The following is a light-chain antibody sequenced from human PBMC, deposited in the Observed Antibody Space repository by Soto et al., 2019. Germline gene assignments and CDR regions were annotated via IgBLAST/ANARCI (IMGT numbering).Light chain of an antibody. Sequence: QSVLTQPASVSGSPGQSITISCTGTSNDIGDYNFVSWYQQHPGKAPKLIIYEVAIRPSGVSHRFSGSKSANTASLTISGLQAEDEADYYCSSYTSTNSLYIFGTGTKLTVL. J-gene: IGLJ1*01. CDR1: SNDIGDYNF. CDR2: EVA. CDR3: SSYTSTNSLYI. V-gene: IGLV2-14*01.